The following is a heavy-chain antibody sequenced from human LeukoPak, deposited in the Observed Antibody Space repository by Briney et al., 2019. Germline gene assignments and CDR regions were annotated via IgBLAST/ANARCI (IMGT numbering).Heavy chain of an antibody. CDR1: GFTFSSYG. J-gene: IGHJ4*02. CDR3: AKDLVVVPADSGY. V-gene: IGHV3-30*02. D-gene: IGHD2-2*01. CDR2: IRYDGSNK. Sequence: GGSLRLSCAASGFTFSSYGMHWVRQAPGKGLEWVAFIRYDGSNKYYADSVKGRFTISRDNSKNTLYLQMNSLRAEDTAVYYCAKDLVVVPADSGYWGQGTLGTVAS.